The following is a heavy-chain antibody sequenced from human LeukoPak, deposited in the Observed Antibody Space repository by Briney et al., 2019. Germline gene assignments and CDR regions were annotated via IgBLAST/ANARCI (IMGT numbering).Heavy chain of an antibody. J-gene: IGHJ4*02. D-gene: IGHD3-22*01. V-gene: IGHV3-21*01. CDR3: ARDEWGDYYDSSGYYDY. CDR1: GFTFSSYG. Sequence: GGSLRLSCAASGFTFSSYGMNWVRQAPGKGLEWVSSISSSSSYIYYADSVKGRFTISRDNAKNSLYLQMNSLRAEDTAVYYCARDEWGDYYDSSGYYDYWGQGTLVTVSS. CDR2: ISSSSSYI.